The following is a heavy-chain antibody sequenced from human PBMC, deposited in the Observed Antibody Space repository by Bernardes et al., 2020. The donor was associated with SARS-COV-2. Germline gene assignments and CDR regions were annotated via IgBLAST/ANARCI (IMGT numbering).Heavy chain of an antibody. D-gene: IGHD3-9*01. CDR2: TRNKANSYTT. Sequence: GGSLRLSCAASGFTFSDHYMDWVRQAPGKGLEWVGRTRNKANSYTTEYAASVKGRFTISRDDSKNSLYLQMNSLKTEDTAVYYCARERVLRYFDWLGAFDIWGQGTMVTVSS. J-gene: IGHJ3*02. CDR1: GFTFSDHY. CDR3: ARERVLRYFDWLGAFDI. V-gene: IGHV3-72*01.